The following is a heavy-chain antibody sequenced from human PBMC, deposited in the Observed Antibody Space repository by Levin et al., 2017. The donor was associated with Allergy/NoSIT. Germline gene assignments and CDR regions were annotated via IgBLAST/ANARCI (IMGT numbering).Heavy chain of an antibody. CDR1: GASVSSNSAA. CDR2: TYYRSKWYN. V-gene: IGHV6-1*01. J-gene: IGHJ4*02. CDR3: ARDPSSGWYEGDYFDS. Sequence: SETPSLTCAISGASVSSNSAAWSWIRQSPSRGLEWLGRTYYRSKWYNDYAVSVKSRITINPDTSKNQFSLQLNSMTPEDTAVYYCARDPSSGWYEGDYFDSWGQGTLVTVSS. D-gene: IGHD6-19*01.